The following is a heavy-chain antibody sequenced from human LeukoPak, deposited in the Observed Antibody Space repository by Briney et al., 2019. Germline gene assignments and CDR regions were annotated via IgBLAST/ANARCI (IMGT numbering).Heavy chain of an antibody. D-gene: IGHD3-10*01. V-gene: IGHV3-15*01. CDR2: IRSKADGGTT. CDR3: TMASMLRGGEGFFDC. CDR1: GFTFSSYE. Sequence: NPGGSLRLSCAASGFTFSSYEMNWVRQSPGKGLEWMGRIRSKADGGTTDYAAPVKGRFSISRDDSKKTLYLQMNGLRTEDTALYYCTMASMLRGGEGFFDCWGQGTLVTVSS. J-gene: IGHJ4*02.